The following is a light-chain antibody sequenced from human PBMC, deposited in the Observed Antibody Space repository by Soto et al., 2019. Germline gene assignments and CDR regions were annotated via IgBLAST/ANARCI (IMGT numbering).Light chain of an antibody. CDR1: QRVSSN. CDR3: QQYNRWPSGT. J-gene: IGKJ5*01. V-gene: IGKV3-15*01. CDR2: GAS. Sequence: EIIMTQSPATLSVSPGERATLSCRASQRVSSNLAWYQQKPGQPPRLLIYGASTRATDIPARFSGSGSGTEFTLTISSLQSEDSAVYYCQQYNRWPSGTFGQGTRLEIK.